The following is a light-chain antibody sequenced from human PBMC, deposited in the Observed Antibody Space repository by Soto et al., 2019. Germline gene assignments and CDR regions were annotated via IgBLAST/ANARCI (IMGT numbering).Light chain of an antibody. Sequence: QMSQSPSTRHASVGDRVPITCRASQSISNWLAWYEQKPGKAPKLLIYDAINLESGVPSRFGGSGSGTEFTLTISSMPPGDFAIDYCQQYNSYWTFGQGTKVDI. CDR3: QQYNSYWT. V-gene: IGKV1-5*01. CDR2: DAI. CDR1: QSISNW. J-gene: IGKJ1*01.